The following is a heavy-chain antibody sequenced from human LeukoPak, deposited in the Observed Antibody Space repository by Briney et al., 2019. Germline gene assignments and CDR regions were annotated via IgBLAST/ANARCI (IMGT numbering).Heavy chain of an antibody. J-gene: IGHJ4*02. V-gene: IGHV4-39*07. CDR3: ASASRGLRGPNFDY. D-gene: IGHD5-24*01. CDR1: GGSISSSSYY. CDR2: IYYSGST. Sequence: SETLSLTCTVSGGSISSSSYYWGWIRQPPGKGLEWIGSIYYSGSTYYNPSLKSRVTISVDTSKNQFSLKLSSVTAADTAMYYCASASRGLRGPNFDYWGQGTLVTVSS.